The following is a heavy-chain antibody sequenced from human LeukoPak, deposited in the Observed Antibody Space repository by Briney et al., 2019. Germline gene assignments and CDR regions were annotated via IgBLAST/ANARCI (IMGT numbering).Heavy chain of an antibody. Sequence: GGSLRLSCVASGFTFSTYAMHWVRQAPGKGLEWVTIISFDGSDKYYADSVKGRFTISRDNSENTLYLQMNSLRAEDTAVYYCAKDHSSGYYYFDYWGQGALVTVSS. CDR3: AKDHSSGYYYFDY. J-gene: IGHJ4*02. CDR2: ISFDGSDK. V-gene: IGHV3-30*04. CDR1: GFTFSTYA. D-gene: IGHD3-22*01.